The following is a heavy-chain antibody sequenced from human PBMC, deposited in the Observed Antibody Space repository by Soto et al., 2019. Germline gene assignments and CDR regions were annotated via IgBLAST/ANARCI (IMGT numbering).Heavy chain of an antibody. J-gene: IGHJ5*02. V-gene: IGHV4-59*08. CDR1: GGSISSYY. CDR2: IYYSGST. D-gene: IGHD4-17*01. Sequence: SETLSLTCTVSGGSISSYYWSWIRQPPGKGLEWIGYIYYSGSTNYNPSLKSRVTISVDTSKNQFSLKLSSVTAADTAVYYCARHQDYDWFDPWGQGTLVTVSS. CDR3: ARHQDYDWFDP.